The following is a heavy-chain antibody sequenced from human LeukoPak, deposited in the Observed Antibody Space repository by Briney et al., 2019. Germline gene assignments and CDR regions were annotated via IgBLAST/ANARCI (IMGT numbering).Heavy chain of an antibody. Sequence: ASVKVSCKASGYTFTGYYMHWVRQAPGQGLEWMGRINPNSGGTNYAQKFQGRVTMTRDTSISTAYMELSRLRSDDTAVYYCARNPPTATVPYYYYMDVWGKGTTVTVSS. J-gene: IGHJ6*03. D-gene: IGHD2-21*02. CDR2: INPNSGGT. CDR1: GYTFTGYY. V-gene: IGHV1-2*06. CDR3: ARNPPTATVPYYYYMDV.